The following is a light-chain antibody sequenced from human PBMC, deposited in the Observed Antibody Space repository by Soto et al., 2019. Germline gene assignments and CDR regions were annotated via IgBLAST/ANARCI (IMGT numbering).Light chain of an antibody. V-gene: IGLV2-23*02. CDR1: NSDVGSYNL. Sequence: QSALTQPAFVSGSPGQSITISCTGTNSDVGSYNLVSWYQQHPGKAPKVIIYEVSERPSGVSDRFSGSKSGNTASLMISGLQAEDEADYYCCSYAGSSTQSYVFGSGTKVTVL. CDR3: CSYAGSSTQSYV. CDR2: EVS. J-gene: IGLJ1*01.